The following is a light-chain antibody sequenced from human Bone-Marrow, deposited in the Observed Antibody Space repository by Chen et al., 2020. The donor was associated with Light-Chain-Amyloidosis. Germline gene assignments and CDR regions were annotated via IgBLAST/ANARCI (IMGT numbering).Light chain of an antibody. J-gene: IGLJ3*02. CDR2: DDS. V-gene: IGLV3-21*02. CDR1: NIGSTS. CDR3: QVWDRSSDRPV. Sequence: SYVLTQPSSVSVAPAQTATLACGGNNIGSTSVHRYQQTPGQAPLLVDYDDSDRPSGIPERLSGSNSGNTATLTISRGEAGDEADYYCQVWDRSSDRPVFGGGTKLTVL.